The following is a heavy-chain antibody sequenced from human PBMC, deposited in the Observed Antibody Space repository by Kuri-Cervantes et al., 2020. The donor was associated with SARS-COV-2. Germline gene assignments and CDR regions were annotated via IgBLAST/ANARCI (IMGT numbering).Heavy chain of an antibody. CDR3: ARDWLGYCSSTSCYTLVY. CDR2: IKQDGSEK. Sequence: GGSLRLSCAASGFTFSSYSMNWVRQAPGKGLEWVANIKQDGSEKYYVDSVKGRFTISRDNAKNSLYLQMNSLRAEDTAVYYCARDWLGYCSSTSCYTLVYWGQGTLVTVSS. CDR1: GFTFSSYS. D-gene: IGHD2-2*02. J-gene: IGHJ4*02. V-gene: IGHV3-7*01.